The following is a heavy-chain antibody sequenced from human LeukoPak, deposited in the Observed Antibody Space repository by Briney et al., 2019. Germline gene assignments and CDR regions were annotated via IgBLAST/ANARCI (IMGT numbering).Heavy chain of an antibody. J-gene: IGHJ3*02. D-gene: IGHD2-21*02. CDR1: GGSISSGGYY. V-gene: IGHV4-31*03. CDR2: IYYSGST. CDR3: ARDKGVTASAFDI. Sequence: RSETLSLTCTVSGGSISSGGYYWSWIRQHPGKGLEWIGYIYYSGSTYYNPSLKSRVTISVDTSKNQFSLKLSSVTAADTAVYYCARDKGVTASAFDIWGQGTMVTVSS.